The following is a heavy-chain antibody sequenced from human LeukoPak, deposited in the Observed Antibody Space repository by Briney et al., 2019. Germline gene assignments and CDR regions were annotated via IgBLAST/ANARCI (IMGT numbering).Heavy chain of an antibody. V-gene: IGHV1-69*04. J-gene: IGHJ4*02. CDR2: IIPIIGLV. CDR3: ARDYDSSGYYFDY. D-gene: IGHD3-22*01. CDR1: GGTLSNYA. Sequence: GASVKVSCTASGGTLSNYAISWVRQAPGQGLEWMGRIIPIIGLVNYSQRFQGRVTITADRSTSTAYMELSSLRSEDTAVYYCARDYDSSGYYFDYWGQGTLVTVSS.